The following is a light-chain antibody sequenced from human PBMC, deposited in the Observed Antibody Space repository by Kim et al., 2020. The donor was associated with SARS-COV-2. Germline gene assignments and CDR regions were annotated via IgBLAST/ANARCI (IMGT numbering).Light chain of an antibody. CDR1: QSSTSDY. Sequence: APAEGATLSCRASQSSTSDYVAWFQQRRGHPPRLLIYGASTRATGIPDKFVGSGSGADFTLTISRLEPEDFAVYYCQQYGSAPDTFGRGTKLEI. J-gene: IGKJ2*01. V-gene: IGKV3-20*01. CDR2: GAS. CDR3: QQYGSAPDT.